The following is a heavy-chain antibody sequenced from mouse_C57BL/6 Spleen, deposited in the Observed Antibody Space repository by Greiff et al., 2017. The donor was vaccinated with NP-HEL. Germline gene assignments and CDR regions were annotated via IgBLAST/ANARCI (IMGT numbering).Heavy chain of an antibody. D-gene: IGHD2-4*01. CDR3: ARRDYPTPYYFDY. Sequence: QVQLQQSGAELVKPGASVKISCKASGYAFSSYWMNWVKQRPGKGLEWIGQIYPGDGDTNYNGKFKGKATLTADKSSSTAYMQLSSLTSEDSAVYFCARRDYPTPYYFDYWGQGTTLTVSS. V-gene: IGHV1-80*01. CDR1: GYAFSSYW. CDR2: IYPGDGDT. J-gene: IGHJ2*01.